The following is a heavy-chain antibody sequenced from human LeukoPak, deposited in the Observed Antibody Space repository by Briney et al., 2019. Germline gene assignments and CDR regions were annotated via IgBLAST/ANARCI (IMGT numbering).Heavy chain of an antibody. V-gene: IGHV1-18*01. CDR2: ISAYNGNT. D-gene: IGHD6-19*01. J-gene: IGHJ4*02. Sequence: ASVKVSCKASGYTFTSNGISWVRQAPGQGLEWMGWISAYNGNTNYAQKLQGRVTMTTDTSTNTAYMELRSLRSDDTAVYYCAREMAVAGSGVIDSWGQGTLVTVSS. CDR3: AREMAVAGSGVIDS. CDR1: GYTFTSNG.